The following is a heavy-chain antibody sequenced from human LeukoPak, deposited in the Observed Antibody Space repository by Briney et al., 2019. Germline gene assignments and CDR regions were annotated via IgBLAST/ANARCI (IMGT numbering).Heavy chain of an antibody. J-gene: IGHJ1*01. V-gene: IGHV1-69*05. Sequence: SVKVSCKASGGTFSSYAISWVRQAPGQGLEWMGGIIPIFGTANYAQKFQGRVTITTDESTSTAYMELSSLRSEDTAVYYCASLADSITIFGVASPAEYFQHWGQGTLVTASS. CDR2: IIPIFGTA. CDR3: ASLADSITIFGVASPAEYFQH. D-gene: IGHD3-3*01. CDR1: GGTFSSYA.